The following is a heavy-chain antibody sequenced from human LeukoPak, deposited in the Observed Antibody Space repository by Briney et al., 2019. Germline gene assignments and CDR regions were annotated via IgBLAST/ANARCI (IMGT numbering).Heavy chain of an antibody. CDR3: ARSLFRVGSSWSHYYYYGMDV. CDR2: IWYDGSNK. V-gene: IGHV3-33*01. J-gene: IGHJ6*02. D-gene: IGHD6-13*01. Sequence: PGRSLRLSCAASGFTFSTYGMHWVRQAPGKGLEWVAVIWYDGSNKYYADSVKGRFTISRDNSKNTLYLQMNSLRAEDTAVYYCARSLFRVGSSWSHYYYYGMDVWGQGTTVTVSS. CDR1: GFTFSTYG.